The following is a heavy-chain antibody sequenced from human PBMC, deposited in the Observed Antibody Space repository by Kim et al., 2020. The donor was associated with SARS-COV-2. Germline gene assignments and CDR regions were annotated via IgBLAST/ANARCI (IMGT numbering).Heavy chain of an antibody. CDR3: ARVHGTTFASRDAFD. CDR2: IRNKANGYAT. V-gene: IGHV3-73*01. D-gene: IGHD1-1*01. Sequence: GGSLRLSCAASGFSFNVSAMHWVRQASGKGLEWVGRIRNKANGYATTYAASVKGRFTISRDESKNAAYLQMNRLQTEDTAVYYCARVHGTTFASRDAFD. J-gene: IGHJ3*02. CDR1: GFSFNVSA.